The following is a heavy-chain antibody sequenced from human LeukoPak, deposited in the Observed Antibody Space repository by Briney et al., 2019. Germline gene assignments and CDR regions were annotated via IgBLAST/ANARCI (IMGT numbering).Heavy chain of an antibody. D-gene: IGHD5-12*01. CDR1: GFSVSSYA. J-gene: IGHJ3*02. CDR2: ISYHGINK. Sequence: GGSLRLSCAASGFSVSSYAFHWVRQAPGKGLEWVGVISYHGINKDYADSVKGRFTISRDNSKNTLYMQMNSLRPEDTAVYYCAREDPRWMPDAFDIWGQGTMVTVSS. CDR3: AREDPRWMPDAFDI. V-gene: IGHV3-30*04.